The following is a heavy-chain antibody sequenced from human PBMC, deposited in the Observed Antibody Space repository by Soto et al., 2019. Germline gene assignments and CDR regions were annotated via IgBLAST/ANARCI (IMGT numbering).Heavy chain of an antibody. Sequence: QPGGSLRLSCSASGFTFSSYAMHWVRQAPGKGLQYVSGIRGNGDPPFYADSVKGRFTISRDNSKNILYLQMSSLSADDTAVYYCVKSRGGNNFDFFDWGQGALVTVSS. CDR2: IRGNGDPP. D-gene: IGHD5-12*01. V-gene: IGHV3-64D*06. CDR1: GFTFSSYA. J-gene: IGHJ4*02. CDR3: VKSRGGNNFDFFD.